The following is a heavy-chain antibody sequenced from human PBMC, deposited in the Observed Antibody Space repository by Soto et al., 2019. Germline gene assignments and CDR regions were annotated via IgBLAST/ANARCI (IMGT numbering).Heavy chain of an antibody. CDR2: FDPEDGET. D-gene: IGHD3-22*01. CDR1: GYTLTELS. Sequence: ASVKVSCKVSGYTLTELSMHWVRQAPGKGLEWMGGFDPEDGETIYAQKFQGRVTMTEDTSTDTAYMELSSLRSEDTAVYYCATPGRVYYDSSGYIPAAFDIWGQGTMVTVSS. J-gene: IGHJ3*02. V-gene: IGHV1-24*01. CDR3: ATPGRVYYDSSGYIPAAFDI.